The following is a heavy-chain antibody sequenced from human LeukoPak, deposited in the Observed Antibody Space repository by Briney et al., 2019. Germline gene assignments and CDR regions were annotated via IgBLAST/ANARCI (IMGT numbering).Heavy chain of an antibody. CDR2: ISGRGASK. J-gene: IGHJ4*02. Sequence: GGSLRLSCAVSGLTFNNYAMSWVRQAPGKGLEWVSDISGRGASKYYADSVKGRFTISRDNSKNTLYLQMNSLRAEDTAVYYCAKGVVVAPDVTPFDYWGQGTLVTVSS. D-gene: IGHD2-2*01. CDR1: GLTFNNYA. CDR3: AKGVVVAPDVTPFDY. V-gene: IGHV3-23*01.